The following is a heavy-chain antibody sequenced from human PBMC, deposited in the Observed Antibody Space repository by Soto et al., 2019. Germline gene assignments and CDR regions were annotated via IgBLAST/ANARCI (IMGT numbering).Heavy chain of an antibody. CDR3: AKEGRYCTSASCYGGDYFDY. V-gene: IGHV3-23*01. Sequence: PGGSLRLSCAVSGFPLRCYAMSWVREAPGKGLEWVSAISGSGDSTYYADSVKGRFTISRDNSRNTLYLQMTSLRAEDTAVYYCAKEGRYCTSASCYGGDYFDYWGQRTLVTVSS. CDR1: GFPLRCYA. D-gene: IGHD2-2*01. CDR2: ISGSGDST. J-gene: IGHJ4*02.